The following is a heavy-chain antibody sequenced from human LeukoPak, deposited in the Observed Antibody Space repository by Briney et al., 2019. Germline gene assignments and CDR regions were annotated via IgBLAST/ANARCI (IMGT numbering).Heavy chain of an antibody. J-gene: IGHJ4*02. CDR1: VFTFSSFS. CDR2: ISSTDDFI. Sequence: GGSLRLSCAASVFTFSSFSINWLRQARGKALEWGSFISSTDDFIYYADSVKRRFTISRDNNKNSVSAQMNTLPAEHTAVYYCERPQGQRGRGHIDYWGQGSLVNVSS. CDR3: ERPQGQRGRGHIDY. V-gene: IGHV3-21*06. D-gene: IGHD3-16*01.